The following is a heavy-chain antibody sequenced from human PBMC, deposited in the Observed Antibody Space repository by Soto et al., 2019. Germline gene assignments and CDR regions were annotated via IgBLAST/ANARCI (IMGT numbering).Heavy chain of an antibody. Sequence: QVQLQESGPGLVKPLETLSLTCTVSGGSITSYRLSWIRQSAGKGLEWIGRINTSGNTHYNPSLKSRVTVSIDTSRNQFFLTVNSVTAADSAVYYCARESGDNWDYEAYWGQGTPVTVSS. CDR1: GGSITSYR. V-gene: IGHV4-4*07. CDR3: ARESGDNWDYEAY. D-gene: IGHD1-7*01. CDR2: INTSGNT. J-gene: IGHJ4*02.